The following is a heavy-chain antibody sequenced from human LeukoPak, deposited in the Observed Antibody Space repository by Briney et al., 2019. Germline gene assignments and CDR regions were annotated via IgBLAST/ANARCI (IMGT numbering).Heavy chain of an antibody. Sequence: GGSLRLSCAASGITFSTYGMHWVRQAPGKGLEGVAIISYDGTNKYYVDSVKGRFSISRDNSKNTVYLQMNSLRAEDTAVYYCARGSYYDFWSGYQTNWYFDLWGRGTLVTVSS. J-gene: IGHJ2*01. CDR3: ARGSYYDFWSGYQTNWYFDL. CDR1: GITFSTYG. CDR2: ISYDGTNK. D-gene: IGHD3-3*01. V-gene: IGHV3-30*03.